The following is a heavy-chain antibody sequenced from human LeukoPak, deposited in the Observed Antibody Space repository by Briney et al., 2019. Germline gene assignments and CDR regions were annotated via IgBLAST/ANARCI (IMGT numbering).Heavy chain of an antibody. Sequence: GASVKVSCKASGYTFTSYDINWVRQATGQGLEWMGWMNPNSGNTGYAQKFQGRVTITRNTSISTAYMELSRLRSEDTAVYYCARDQAGYYDSSGYDYWGQGTLVTVSS. CDR1: GYTFTSYD. CDR2: MNPNSGNT. CDR3: ARDQAGYYDSSGYDY. J-gene: IGHJ4*02. D-gene: IGHD3-22*01. V-gene: IGHV1-8*01.